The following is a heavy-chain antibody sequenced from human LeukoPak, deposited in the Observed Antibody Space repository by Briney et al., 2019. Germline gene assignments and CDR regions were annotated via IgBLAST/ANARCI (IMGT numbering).Heavy chain of an antibody. CDR2: INPSGGST. CDR3: ARDRGIAAAGPAEYFQR. J-gene: IGHJ1*01. D-gene: IGHD6-13*01. V-gene: IGHV1-46*01. Sequence: ASVKVSCKASGYTFTSYYMHWVRQAPGQGLEWMGIINPSGGSTSYAQKFQGRVTMTRDMSTSTAYMELSSLRSEDTAVYYCARDRGIAAAGPAEYFQRWGQGTLVTVSS. CDR1: GYTFTSYY.